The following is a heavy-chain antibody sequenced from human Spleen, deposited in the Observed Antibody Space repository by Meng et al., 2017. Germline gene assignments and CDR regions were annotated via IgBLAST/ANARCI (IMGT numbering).Heavy chain of an antibody. CDR3: AKGSAGRRPYYFDY. Sequence: GGSLRLSCAASGFTFGSHAMHWVRQAPGRGLEWVSVISYVGSHKYYTDSVKGRFTISRDNSKNTLYLQMHSLRAEDMAIYHCAKGSAGRRPYYFDYWGQGTLVTVSS. J-gene: IGHJ4*02. D-gene: IGHD2-15*01. CDR2: ISYVGSHK. V-gene: IGHV3-30-3*01. CDR1: GFTFGSHA.